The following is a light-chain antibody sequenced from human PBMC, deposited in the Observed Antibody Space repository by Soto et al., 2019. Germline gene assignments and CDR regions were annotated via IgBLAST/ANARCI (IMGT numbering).Light chain of an antibody. J-gene: IGLJ2*01. CDR3: QSYDSGLNVVV. V-gene: IGLV1-40*01. CDR1: SSNIGTPYD. CDR2: GST. Sequence: QSVLTQPPSVSGAPGQRVTISCTGRSSNIGTPYDVNWYQHLPGTAPKLLIYGSTNRPSGVPNRFSGSKSGTSASLAITGLQAEDEADYYCQSYDSGLNVVVFGGGTKVTVL.